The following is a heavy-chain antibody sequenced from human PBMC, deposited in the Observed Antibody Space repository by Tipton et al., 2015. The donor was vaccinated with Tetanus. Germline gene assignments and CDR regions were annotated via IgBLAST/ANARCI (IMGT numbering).Heavy chain of an antibody. CDR1: GGSISSGGYY. CDR3: ARLYCDYVRACYFDY. J-gene: IGHJ4*02. D-gene: IGHD4-17*01. CDR2: IYYSGST. Sequence: TLSLTCTVSGGSISSGGYYWSWIRQHPGKGLEWIGYIYYSGSTYYNPSLKSRVTISVDTSKNQFSLKLSSVTAADTAVYYCARLYCDYVRACYFDYWRQVPLLTVSS. V-gene: IGHV4-31*03.